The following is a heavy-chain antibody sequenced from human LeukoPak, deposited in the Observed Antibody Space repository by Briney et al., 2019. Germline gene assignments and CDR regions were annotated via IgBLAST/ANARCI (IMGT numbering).Heavy chain of an antibody. CDR1: GYTFTGYY. V-gene: IGHV1-2*02. CDR2: INPNSGGT. J-gene: IGHJ4*02. D-gene: IGHD2-2*01. CDR3: ARDQNPSGVPAVGRALDY. Sequence: ASVKVSCKASGYTFTGYYMHWVRQAPGQGLEWTGSINPNSGGTNYAQKFQGRVTMTRDTSISTAYMELSRLRSDDTAVYYCARDQNPSGVPAVGRALDYWGQGTLVTVSS.